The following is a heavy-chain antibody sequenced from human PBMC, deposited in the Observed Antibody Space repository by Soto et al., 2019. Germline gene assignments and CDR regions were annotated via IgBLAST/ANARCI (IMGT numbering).Heavy chain of an antibody. D-gene: IGHD3-3*01. CDR2: ISYDGSNK. Sequence: PGGSLRLSCAASRFTFSSYGMHWVRQAPGKGLEWVAAISYDGSNKNYADSVKGRFTISRDNSKNTLYLQMNGLRVEDTAVYHCAISYDSPGGPWGQGTLVTVSS. CDR1: RFTFSSYG. J-gene: IGHJ5*02. V-gene: IGHV3-30*03. CDR3: AISYDSPGGP.